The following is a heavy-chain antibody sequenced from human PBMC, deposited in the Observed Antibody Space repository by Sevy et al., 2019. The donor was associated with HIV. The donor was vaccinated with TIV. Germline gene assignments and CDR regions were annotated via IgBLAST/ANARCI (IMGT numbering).Heavy chain of an antibody. J-gene: IGHJ5*02. CDR2: ISGNGGRE. Sequence: GGSLRLSCSASGFTFTTYAMNWVRQAPGKGLEWVSAISGNGGREYYADSVKGRFTISRDNPKNTVYLQMSSLSAEDTAVYYCAKENDRKPFDPWGQGTLVTVSS. D-gene: IGHD1-1*01. CDR3: AKENDRKPFDP. CDR1: GFTFTTYA. V-gene: IGHV3-23*01.